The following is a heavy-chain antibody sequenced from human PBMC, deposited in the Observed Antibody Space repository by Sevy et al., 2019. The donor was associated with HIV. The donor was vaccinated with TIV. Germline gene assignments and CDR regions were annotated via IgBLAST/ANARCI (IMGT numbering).Heavy chain of an antibody. CDR3: AATPRYRNNWYYLDY. Sequence: GGSLRLSCAASGFTFSGSAIHWVRQASGKGLEWVSRIRFKANAYATSYAASVKGRFTISRDDSKNTAYLQMNSLKTEDTAVYYCAATPRYRNNWYYLDYWGQGTLVTVSS. CDR2: IRFKANAYAT. J-gene: IGHJ4*02. CDR1: GFTFSGSA. V-gene: IGHV3-73*01. D-gene: IGHD6-13*01.